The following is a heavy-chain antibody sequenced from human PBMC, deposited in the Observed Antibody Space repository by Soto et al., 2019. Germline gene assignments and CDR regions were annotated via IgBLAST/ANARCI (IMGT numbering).Heavy chain of an antibody. V-gene: IGHV3-30*18. CDR2: ISYDGSNK. CDR1: GFTFSSYG. CDR3: AKLTYSNAPYYYYYGMDV. D-gene: IGHD4-4*01. Sequence: QVQLVESGGGVVQPGRSLRLSCAASGFTFSSYGMHWVRQAPGKGLEWVAVISYDGSNKYYADSVKGRFTISRDNSKNTXXLQMNSLRAEDTAVYYCAKLTYSNAPYYYYYGMDVWGQGTTVTVSS. J-gene: IGHJ6*02.